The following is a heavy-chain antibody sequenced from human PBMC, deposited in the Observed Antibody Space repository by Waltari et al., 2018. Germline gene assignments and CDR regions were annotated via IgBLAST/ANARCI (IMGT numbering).Heavy chain of an antibody. CDR2: IYKYGNT. J-gene: IGHJ4*02. CDR3: TRDPAGGIDV. Sequence: QVQLQESGPGQVKPSETLSLTCKSSGDSIKRGSYCWSWLRQPAGEGLEFIGRIYKYGNTIYNPSLTARVTITMDMSRNQFSLRLQSVTAADTAVYYRTRDPAGGIDVWGQGTLVTVSS. D-gene: IGHD3-16*01. CDR1: GDSIKRGSYC. V-gene: IGHV4-61*02.